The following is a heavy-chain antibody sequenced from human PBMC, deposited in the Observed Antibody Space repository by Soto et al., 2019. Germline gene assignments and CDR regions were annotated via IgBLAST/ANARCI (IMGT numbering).Heavy chain of an antibody. D-gene: IGHD5-12*01. CDR3: ARLGYRRWLQSPGAFDI. CDR1: GGSVSSSSYY. Sequence: PSETLSLTCTVSGGSVSSSSYYWGWIRQPPGKGLEWIGSIYYSGSTYYNPSLKSRVTISVDTSKNQFSLKLSSVTAADTAVYFCARLGYRRWLQSPGAFDIWGQGTMVTVSS. V-gene: IGHV4-39*01. J-gene: IGHJ3*02. CDR2: IYYSGST.